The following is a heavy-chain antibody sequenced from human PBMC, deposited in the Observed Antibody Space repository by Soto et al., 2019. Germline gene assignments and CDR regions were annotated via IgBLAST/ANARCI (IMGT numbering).Heavy chain of an antibody. J-gene: IGHJ3*02. Sequence: SLRLSCAASGFTFSSYWMSWVRQAPGKGLEWVANIKQDGSEKYYVDSVKGRFTISRDNAKNSLYLQMNSLRAEDTAVYYCARPYYYDSSGYLIDAFDIWGQGTMVTVSS. D-gene: IGHD3-22*01. V-gene: IGHV3-7*03. CDR2: IKQDGSEK. CDR1: GFTFSSYW. CDR3: ARPYYYDSSGYLIDAFDI.